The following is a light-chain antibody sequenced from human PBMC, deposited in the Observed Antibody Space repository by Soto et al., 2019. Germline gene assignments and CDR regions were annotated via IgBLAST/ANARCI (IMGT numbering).Light chain of an antibody. CDR1: SGHSNFA. V-gene: IGLV4-69*01. CDR2: VNTDGSH. CDR3: QTWGTGTHVV. J-gene: IGLJ2*01. Sequence: QSVLTQSPSASASLGASVKLTCTLSSGHSNFAIAWLQQQPDRGPRYLMKVNTDGSHDKGDGIPDHFSGSTSGAERYLTISSLQSEDEADYYCQTWGTGTHVVFGGGTKVTVL.